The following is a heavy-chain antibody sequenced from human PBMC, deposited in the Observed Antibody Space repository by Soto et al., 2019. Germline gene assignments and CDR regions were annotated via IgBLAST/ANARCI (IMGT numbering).Heavy chain of an antibody. CDR1: GSTFSRYA. Sequence: GSLTLAFAASGSTFSRYATNGVRQAPGKGLEWVSSISGSVDDTYYADSVKGRFTISRDNSKNILNLHMNSLRAEDTAIYYCAKDRADSGYYPIDYWGQGSLVTVSS. CDR3: AKDRADSGYYPIDY. D-gene: IGHD3-22*01. CDR2: ISGSVDDT. J-gene: IGHJ4*02. V-gene: IGHV3-23*01.